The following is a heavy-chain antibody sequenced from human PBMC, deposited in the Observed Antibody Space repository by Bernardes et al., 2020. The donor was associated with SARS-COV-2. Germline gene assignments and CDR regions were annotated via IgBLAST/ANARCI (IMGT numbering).Heavy chain of an antibody. CDR1: GFTFSSYE. CDR2: ISSSGSII. CDR3: AREVAADFVMHFDS. Sequence: GGSLRLSCAASGFTFSSYEMNWVRQAPGKGLEWISYISSSGSIIYYGDSVKGRFTISRDNAKDSLYLQMNSLTGDDTAVYYCAREVAADFVMHFDSWGQGTLVTVSS. J-gene: IGHJ4*02. V-gene: IGHV3-48*03. D-gene: IGHD3-16*01.